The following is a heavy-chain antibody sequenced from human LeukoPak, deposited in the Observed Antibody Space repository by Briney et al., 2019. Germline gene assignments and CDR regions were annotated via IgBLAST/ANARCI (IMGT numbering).Heavy chain of an antibody. CDR2: ISGSGGST. CDR1: GFTFSGYA. V-gene: IGHV3-23*01. Sequence: GGSLRLSCAASGFTFSGYAMSWVRQAPGKWLEWVSAISGSGGSTYYADSVKGRFTISRDNSKNTLYLQMNSLRAEDTAVYYCAKNVVVTPDAFDIWGQGTMVTVSS. D-gene: IGHD2-21*02. J-gene: IGHJ3*02. CDR3: AKNVVVTPDAFDI.